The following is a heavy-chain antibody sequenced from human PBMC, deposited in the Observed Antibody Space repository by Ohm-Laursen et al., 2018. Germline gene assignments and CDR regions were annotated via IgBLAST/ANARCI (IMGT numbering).Heavy chain of an antibody. Sequence: SLRLSCSASGFTLNSHWMHWVRQAPGKGLEWVAVISYDGSNKYYADSVKGRFTISRDNSKNTLYLQMNSLRAEDTAVYYCAKGRSEVVSAALNYWGQGTLVTVSS. J-gene: IGHJ4*02. V-gene: IGHV3-30*18. CDR3: AKGRSEVVSAALNY. CDR1: GFTLNSHW. CDR2: ISYDGSNK. D-gene: IGHD2-2*01.